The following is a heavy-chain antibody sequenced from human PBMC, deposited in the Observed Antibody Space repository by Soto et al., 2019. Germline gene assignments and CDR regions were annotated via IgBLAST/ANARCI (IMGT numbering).Heavy chain of an antibody. CDR1: GFTVSDNY. V-gene: IGHV3-53*01. CDR3: ARDYESQSSYYGMDV. Sequence: GGSLRLSCAASGFTVSDNYMSWVRQAPGKGLEWVSVIYSGGSTYYADSVKGRFTISRDNSKNTLYLQMNSLRGEDTAVCYCARDYESQSSYYGMDVWGQGTTVTV. J-gene: IGHJ6*02. CDR2: IYSGGST. D-gene: IGHD3-3*01.